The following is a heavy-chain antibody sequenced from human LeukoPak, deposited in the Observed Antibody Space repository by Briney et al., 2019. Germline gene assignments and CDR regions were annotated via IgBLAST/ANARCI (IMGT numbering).Heavy chain of an antibody. Sequence: VQLVDSGGGVVQPGRSLRLSCAASGFTFSSYEMNWVRQAPGKGLEWVSYISSSGSTIYYADSVKGRFTISRDNAKNSLYLQMNSLRAEDTAVYYCAELGITMIGGVWGKGTTVTISS. V-gene: IGHV3-48*03. J-gene: IGHJ6*04. D-gene: IGHD3-10*02. CDR2: ISSSGSTI. CDR1: GFTFSSYE. CDR3: AELGITMIGGV.